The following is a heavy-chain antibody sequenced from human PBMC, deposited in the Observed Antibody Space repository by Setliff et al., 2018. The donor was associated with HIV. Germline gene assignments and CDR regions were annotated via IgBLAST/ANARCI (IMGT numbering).Heavy chain of an antibody. CDR1: GFSINSGYY. CDR2: IYQTGTT. J-gene: IGHJ4*02. V-gene: IGHV4-38-2*01. D-gene: IGHD3-10*01. Sequence: PSETLSLTCAVSGFSINSGYYWGWIRQPPGKGLEWIGSIYQTGTTYYNPSLKSRVAISVDTSQNQFSLKLSAVTAADTALYYCATHGAYYFGSGPPGGYWGQGTLVTVSS. CDR3: ATHGAYYFGSGPPGGY.